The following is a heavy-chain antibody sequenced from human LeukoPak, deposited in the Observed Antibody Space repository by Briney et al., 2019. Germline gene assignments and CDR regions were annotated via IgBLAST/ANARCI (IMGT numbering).Heavy chain of an antibody. V-gene: IGHV3-23*01. CDR2: ISGSGGST. CDR3: AKQGDSSSSGGWFNP. Sequence: GGSLRLSCAASGFTFSSYAMSWVRQAPGKGLEWVSAISGSGGSTYYADSVKGRFTISRDNSKNTLYLQMNSLRAEDTAVYYCAKQGDSSSSGGWFNPWGQGTLVTVSS. CDR1: GFTFSSYA. J-gene: IGHJ5*02. D-gene: IGHD6-6*01.